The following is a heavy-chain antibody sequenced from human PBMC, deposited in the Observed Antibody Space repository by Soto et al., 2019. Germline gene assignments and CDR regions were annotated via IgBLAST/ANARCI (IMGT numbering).Heavy chain of an antibody. D-gene: IGHD5-18*01. J-gene: IGHJ4*02. CDR2: ITGSGETV. CDR1: GFTFSRYE. CDR3: AREDTSVVNLFDF. V-gene: IGHV3-48*03. Sequence: VGSLRLSCVASGFTFSRYEMNWVRQAPGKGLEWISYITGSGETVFYADSVKGRFTISRDNAKNSLFLQMNGLRVEDTAVYFCAREDTSVVNLFDFWGQGALVTVSS.